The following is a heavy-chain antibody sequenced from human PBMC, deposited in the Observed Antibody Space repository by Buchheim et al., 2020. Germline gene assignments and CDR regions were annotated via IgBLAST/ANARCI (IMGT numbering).Heavy chain of an antibody. CDR1: GGSISSSGYY. D-gene: IGHD6-6*01. V-gene: IGHV4-39*01. CDR3: ARMVKEINRYPGSSYHDY. Sequence: QLQLQESGPGLVKPSETLSLTCTVSGGSISSSGYYWGWIRQPPGTGLEWIGSINYSGTTYYNPSLKSRVTISVEASWNQFSLKLNSVTAADTAVYYCARMVKEINRYPGSSYHDYWGQGT. CDR2: INYSGTT. J-gene: IGHJ4*02.